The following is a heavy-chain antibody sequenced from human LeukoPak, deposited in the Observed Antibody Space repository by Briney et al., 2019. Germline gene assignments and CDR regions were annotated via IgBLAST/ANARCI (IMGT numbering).Heavy chain of an antibody. CDR2: INHSGST. V-gene: IGHV4-34*01. CDR1: GGSFSGYY. CDR3: ARGRVTEYYDFWSGPRNYYYYGMDV. D-gene: IGHD3-3*01. J-gene: IGHJ6*02. Sequence: PSETLSLTCAVYGGSFSGYYWSWIRQPPGKGLEWIGEINHSGSTNYNPSLKSRVTISVDTSKNQFSLKLSSVTAADTAVYYCARGRVTEYYDFWSGPRNYYYYGMDVWGQGTTVTVSS.